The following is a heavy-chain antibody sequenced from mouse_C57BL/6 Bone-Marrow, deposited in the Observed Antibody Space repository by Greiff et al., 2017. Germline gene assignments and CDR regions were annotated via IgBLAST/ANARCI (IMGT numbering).Heavy chain of an antibody. CDR2: IRSKSNKYAT. V-gene: IGHV10-1*01. Sequence: DAGGGLVLPKGSLKLSCAASGFSFNTYAMDWVRQAPGKGLEWVARIRSKSNKYATYYADSVKDRFTISRDDSESMLYLQMNNLKTEDTAMYYCVRDDGDYGGFAYWGQGTLVTVSA. J-gene: IGHJ3*01. CDR3: VRDDGDYGGFAY. CDR1: GFSFNTYA. D-gene: IGHD2-3*01.